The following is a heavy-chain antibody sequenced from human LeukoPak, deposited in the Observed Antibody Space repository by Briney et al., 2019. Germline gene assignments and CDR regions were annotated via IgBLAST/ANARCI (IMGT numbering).Heavy chain of an antibody. J-gene: IGHJ4*02. D-gene: IGHD3-10*01. V-gene: IGHV3-30*02. CDR1: GFTFSSYG. Sequence: GGSLRLSCAASGFTFSSYGMHWVRQAPGKGLEWVAFIRYDGSNKYYADSVKGRFTISRDNSKNTLYLQMNSLRPEDTAVYYCAKESVWFGESNPFDYWGQGTPVTASS. CDR2: IRYDGSNK. CDR3: AKESVWFGESNPFDY.